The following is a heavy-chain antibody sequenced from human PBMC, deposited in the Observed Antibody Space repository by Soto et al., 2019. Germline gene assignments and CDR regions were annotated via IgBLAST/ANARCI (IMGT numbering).Heavy chain of an antibody. CDR1: GFTFSSYG. CDR2: IWYDGSNK. Sequence: QVQLVESGGGVVQPGRSLRLSCAASGFTFSSYGMHWVRQAPGKGLEWVAVIWYDGSNKYYADSVKGRFTISRDNSKNTLYLQMNSLRAEDTAVYYCARSGMAADVIGEYDYWGQGTLVTVSS. CDR3: ARSGMAADVIGEYDY. J-gene: IGHJ4*02. V-gene: IGHV3-33*01. D-gene: IGHD6-13*01.